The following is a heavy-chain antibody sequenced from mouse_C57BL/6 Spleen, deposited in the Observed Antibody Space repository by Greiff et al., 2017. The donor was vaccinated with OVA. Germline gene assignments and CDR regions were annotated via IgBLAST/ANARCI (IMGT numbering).Heavy chain of an antibody. CDR3: TNYGSSRFAY. CDR2: IDPEDGDT. CDR1: GFNIKDYY. Sequence: EVQLHQSGAELVRPGASVKLSCTASGFNIKDYYMHWVKQRPEQGLEWIGRIDPEDGDTEYAPQFQGKATMTADTSSNTAYLQLSSLTSEDTAVYYCTNYGSSRFAYWGQGTLVTVSA. V-gene: IGHV14-1*01. D-gene: IGHD1-1*01. J-gene: IGHJ3*01.